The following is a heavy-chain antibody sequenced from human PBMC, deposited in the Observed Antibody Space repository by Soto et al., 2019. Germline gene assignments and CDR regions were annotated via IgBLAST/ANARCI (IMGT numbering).Heavy chain of an antibody. CDR3: AKAGGYYYGSGSYFVY. J-gene: IGHJ4*02. CDR1: GFTFSSYA. CDR2: ISGSGGST. Sequence: GGSLRLSCAASGFTFSSYAMTWVRQAPGRGLEWVSAISGSGGSTYYADSVKGRFTVSRDNSENTLYLQMNSRRAEDTAVYYCAKAGGYYYGSGSYFVYWGQGTLVTVSS. D-gene: IGHD3-10*01. V-gene: IGHV3-23*01.